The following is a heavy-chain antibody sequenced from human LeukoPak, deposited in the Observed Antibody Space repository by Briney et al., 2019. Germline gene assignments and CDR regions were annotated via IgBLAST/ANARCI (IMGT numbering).Heavy chain of an antibody. J-gene: IGHJ4*02. CDR2: INPSCGST. V-gene: IGHV1-46*01. D-gene: IGHD2-21*01. CDR1: GYTFTSYA. Sequence: ASVKVSCKASGYTFTSYAMHWVRQAPGQGLEWMGIINPSCGSTSYAQKFQGRVTMTRDTSTSTVYMELSSLRSEDTAVYYCARDRNIVVVKTLYYFDYWGQGTLVTVSS. CDR3: ARDRNIVVVKTLYYFDY.